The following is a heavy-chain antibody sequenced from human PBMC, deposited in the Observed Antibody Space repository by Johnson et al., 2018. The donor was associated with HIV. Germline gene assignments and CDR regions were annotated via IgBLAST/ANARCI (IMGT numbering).Heavy chain of an antibody. D-gene: IGHD6-6*01. CDR3: ASTRLGAFDI. J-gene: IGHJ3*02. Sequence: VQLVESGGGLVRPGGSLRLSCVASGFSFIDYAMIWVRQAPGKGLEWVAAISGSGGSTYYADSVKGRFTISRDNSGNTLYLQMDSLRVEDTAVYYCASTRLGAFDIWGQGTMVTVSS. V-gene: IGHV3-23*04. CDR2: ISGSGGST. CDR1: GFSFIDYA.